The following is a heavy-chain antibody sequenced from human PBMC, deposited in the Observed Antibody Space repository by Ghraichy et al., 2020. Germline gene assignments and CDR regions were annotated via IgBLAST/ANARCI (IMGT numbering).Heavy chain of an antibody. CDR2: ISAYNGNT. CDR1: GYTFTSYG. V-gene: IGHV1-18*01. Sequence: ASVKVSCKASGYTFTSYGISWVRQAPGQGLEWMGWISAYNGNTNYAQKLQGRVTMTTDTSTSTAYMELRSLRSDDTAVYYCAREGYCSSTRCWVYYYYGMDVWGQGTTVTVSS. D-gene: IGHD2-2*01. CDR3: AREGYCSSTRCWVYYYYGMDV. J-gene: IGHJ6*02.